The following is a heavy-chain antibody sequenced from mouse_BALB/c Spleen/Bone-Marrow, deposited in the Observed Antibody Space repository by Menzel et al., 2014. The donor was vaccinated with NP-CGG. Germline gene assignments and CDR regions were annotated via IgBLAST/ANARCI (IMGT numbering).Heavy chain of an antibody. CDR1: GFSLTSYG. CDR2: IWAGGST. D-gene: IGHD2-2*01. V-gene: IGHV2-9*02. J-gene: IGHJ4*01. Sequence: QVQLKESGPGLVAPSQSLSITCTVSGFSLTSYGVHWVRQPPGKGLEWLGVIWAGGSTNYNSALMSRLSISKDNSKSQIFLKMNSLQTDDTARYYCARDQEYGYYYAMDYWGQGTSVTGSS. CDR3: ARDQEYGYYYAMDY.